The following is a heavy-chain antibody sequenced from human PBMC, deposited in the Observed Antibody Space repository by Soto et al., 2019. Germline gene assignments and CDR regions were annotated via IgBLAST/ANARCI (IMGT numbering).Heavy chain of an antibody. J-gene: IGHJ4*02. D-gene: IGHD1-1*01. CDR3: ASRYGRAFAY. CDR2: IYYSGST. V-gene: IGHV4-59*08. CDR1: GGSISSYY. Sequence: QVQLQESGPGLVKPSETLSLTCTVSGGSISSYYWSWIRQPPGKGLEWIGNIYYSGSTNYNPSLKSPVTISVATSKTQFSLKLSSVTAADTAVYYCASRYGRAFAYWGQGTLVTVSS.